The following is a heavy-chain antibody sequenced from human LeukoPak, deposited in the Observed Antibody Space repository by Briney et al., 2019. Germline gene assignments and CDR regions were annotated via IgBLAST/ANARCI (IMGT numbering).Heavy chain of an antibody. V-gene: IGHV3-7*01. CDR3: LLGCHSTSCSYN. J-gene: IGHJ4*02. D-gene: IGHD2-2*01. Sequence: LDSVKGRFTISRDDAKNSLYLQMSSLRAEDTAVYYCLLGCHSTSCSYNWGQGTLVTVSS.